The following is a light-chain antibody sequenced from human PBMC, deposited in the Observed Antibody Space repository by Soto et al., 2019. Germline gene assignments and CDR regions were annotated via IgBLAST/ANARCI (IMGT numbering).Light chain of an antibody. CDR2: QVS. J-gene: IGLJ1*01. V-gene: IGLV2-14*01. CDR3: SSYTISSTYV. Sequence: QSVLTQPASVSGSPGQSITLSCTGTSSDVGTYNYVSWYQQHPGKAPKLMISQVSNRPSGVSNRSSGSKSGNTASLTISGLQAEDEADYYCSSYTISSTYVFGTGTKLTVL. CDR1: SSDVGTYNY.